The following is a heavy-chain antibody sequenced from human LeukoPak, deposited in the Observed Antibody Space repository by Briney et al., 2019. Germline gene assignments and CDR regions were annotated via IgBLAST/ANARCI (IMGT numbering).Heavy chain of an antibody. CDR1: GFTISSYW. J-gene: IGHJ4*02. Sequence: GGSLRLSCAVSGFTISSYWMSWVRQAPGKGLEWVANIKQDGSEKYYVDSVKGRFTISRDNAKNSLYLQMNSLRAEDTAVYYCARDIVVITAAHYFDYWGQGTLVTVSS. CDR3: ARDIVVITAAHYFDY. D-gene: IGHD2-2*01. CDR2: IKQDGSEK. V-gene: IGHV3-7*01.